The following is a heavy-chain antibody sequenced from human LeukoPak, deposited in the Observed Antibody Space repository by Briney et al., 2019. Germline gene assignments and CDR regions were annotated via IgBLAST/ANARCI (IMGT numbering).Heavy chain of an antibody. CDR1: GGSISSYY. Sequence: SETLSLTCTVSGGSISSYYWSWIRQPPGKGLEWIGYIYYSGSTNYNPSLKSRVTISVDTSKNQFSLKLSSVTAADTAVYYCAREAPYCSSTSCLGERPYYFDYWGQGTLVTVSS. V-gene: IGHV4-59*01. J-gene: IGHJ4*02. CDR3: AREAPYCSSTSCLGERPYYFDY. CDR2: IYYSGST. D-gene: IGHD2-2*01.